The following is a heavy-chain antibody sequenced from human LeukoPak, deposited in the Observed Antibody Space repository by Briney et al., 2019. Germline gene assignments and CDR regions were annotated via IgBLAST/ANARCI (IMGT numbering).Heavy chain of an antibody. CDR1: GFTFSSYG. CDR3: AKDAESYCGGDCSVDY. V-gene: IGHV3-30*18. D-gene: IGHD2-21*02. Sequence: GGSLRLSCAASGFTFSSYGMHWVRQAPGKGLEWVAVISYDGSNKYYADSVKGRFTISRDNSKNTLYLQMNSLRAEDTAVYYCAKDAESYCGGDCSVDYWGQGTLVTVSS. CDR2: ISYDGSNK. J-gene: IGHJ4*02.